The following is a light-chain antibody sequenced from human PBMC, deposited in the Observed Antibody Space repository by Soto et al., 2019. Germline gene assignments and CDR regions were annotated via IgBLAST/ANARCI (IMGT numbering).Light chain of an antibody. Sequence: EIVLAQSPGTLSLSPGERATLSCRASQSVSSSFLAWYQQKPGQAPRLLIYDASSRATGIPDRFSGSGSGKDFTLTISRLEPEDFAVYYCQQYGSSPITFGQGTRLEIK. V-gene: IGKV3-20*01. CDR1: QSVSSSF. CDR3: QQYGSSPIT. CDR2: DAS. J-gene: IGKJ5*01.